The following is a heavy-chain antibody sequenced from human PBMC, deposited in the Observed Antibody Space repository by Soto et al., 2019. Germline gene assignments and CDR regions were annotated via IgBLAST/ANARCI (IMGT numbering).Heavy chain of an antibody. CDR2: ISGGGGST. CDR1: VFSFGGYA. CDR3: AKTESFNGYYNAFDY. D-gene: IGHD3-9*01. Sequence: PGGSLRLSCAASVFSFGGYAVTWVRQAPGKGLEWVSAISGGGGSTYYADSVKVRFTISRDNSKNTVYLQMNSLRAGDTALYYCAKTESFNGYYNAFDYWGQGARVTVSS. V-gene: IGHV3-23*01. J-gene: IGHJ4*02.